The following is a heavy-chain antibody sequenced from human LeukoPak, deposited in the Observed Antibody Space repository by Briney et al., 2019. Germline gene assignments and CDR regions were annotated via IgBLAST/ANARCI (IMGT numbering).Heavy chain of an antibody. J-gene: IGHJ3*02. D-gene: IGHD1-7*01. V-gene: IGHV1-69*05. CDR1: GGTFSSYA. CDR2: IIPIFGTA. Sequence: ASVKVSCKASGGTFSSYAISWVRQAPGQGLEWMGGIIPIFGTANYAQKFQGRVTITTDESTSTAYMELSSLRSEDTAVYYCARGASHYNWNSFDIWGQGTMVTVSS. CDR3: ARGASHYNWNSFDI.